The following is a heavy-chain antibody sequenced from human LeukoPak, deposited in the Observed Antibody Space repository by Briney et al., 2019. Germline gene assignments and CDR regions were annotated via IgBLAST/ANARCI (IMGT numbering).Heavy chain of an antibody. CDR2: ISKDGSDK. CDR3: AGGIAVAGYYYYYGMDV. Sequence: GGSLRLSCAASGFTFSDYAMHWVRQAPGKGLEWVAVISKDGSDKYYPGSVRGRFTISRDNSKNTIYLQMDSLRAEDTAVYYCAGGIAVAGYYYYYGMDVWGQGTTVTVSS. D-gene: IGHD6-19*01. J-gene: IGHJ6*02. V-gene: IGHV3-30-3*01. CDR1: GFTFSDYA.